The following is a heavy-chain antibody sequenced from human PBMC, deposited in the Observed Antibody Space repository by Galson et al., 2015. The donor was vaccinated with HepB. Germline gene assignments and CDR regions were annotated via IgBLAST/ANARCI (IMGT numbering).Heavy chain of an antibody. CDR1: GFTFSSYG. CDR2: ISYDGTNK. Sequence: SLRLSCAASGFTFSSYGIHWVRQAPGKGLEWVAIISYDGTNKYYADSVKGRFTLSRDTSKNTLYLQMNSLRPEDTAVYYCAKGLSQYSSYDPLDYWGQGTLVTVSS. CDR3: AKGLSQYSSYDPLDY. V-gene: IGHV3-30*18. D-gene: IGHD5-12*01. J-gene: IGHJ4*02.